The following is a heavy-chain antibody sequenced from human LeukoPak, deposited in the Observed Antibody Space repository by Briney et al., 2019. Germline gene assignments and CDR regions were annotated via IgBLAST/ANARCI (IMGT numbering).Heavy chain of an antibody. V-gene: IGHV3-7*01. CDR1: KFIFRNYW. Sequence: PGGSLRLSCVASKFIFRNYWMAWVRQAPGKGLEWVANIKQDGGEKYYVDSVKGRFTISRDNAKNSLYLQMNSLRAEDTAVYFCARVGALSSSWLLYWGQGTLVTVSS. CDR2: IKQDGGEK. J-gene: IGHJ4*02. CDR3: ARVGALSSSWLLY. D-gene: IGHD6-13*01.